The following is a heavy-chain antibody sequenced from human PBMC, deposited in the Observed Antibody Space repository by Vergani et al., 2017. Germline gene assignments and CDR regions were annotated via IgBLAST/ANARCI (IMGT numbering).Heavy chain of an antibody. J-gene: IGHJ4*02. D-gene: IGHD1-7*01. CDR1: GFTFSGSA. CDR2: IRSKANSYAT. V-gene: IGHV3-73*01. Sequence: EVQLVESGGGLVQPGGSLKLSCAASGFTFSGSAMHWVRQASGKGLEWVGRIRSKANSYATAYAASVKGRFTISRDDSKNTLYLQMNSLRAEDTAVYYCARVAREELELVNDFDYWGQGTLVTVSS. CDR3: ARVAREELELVNDFDY.